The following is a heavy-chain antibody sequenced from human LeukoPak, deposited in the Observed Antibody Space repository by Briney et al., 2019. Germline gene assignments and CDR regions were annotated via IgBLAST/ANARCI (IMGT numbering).Heavy chain of an antibody. Sequence: GRSLRLSCAASGFTFSSYAMHWVRQAPGKGLEWVAVISYDGSNKYYADSVKGRFTISRDNPKNTLYLQMNSLRVEDTAVYYCTKSNYYGSGSHTYYFDFWGQGTPVTVSS. CDR1: GFTFSSYA. V-gene: IGHV3-30-3*02. J-gene: IGHJ4*02. CDR2: ISYDGSNK. CDR3: TKSNYYGSGSHTYYFDF. D-gene: IGHD3-10*01.